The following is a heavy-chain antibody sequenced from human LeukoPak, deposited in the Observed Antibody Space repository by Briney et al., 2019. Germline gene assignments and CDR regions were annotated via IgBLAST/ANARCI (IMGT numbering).Heavy chain of an antibody. CDR3: ARIYDYVWGSYRPSFDY. CDR1: GDSISSYY. CDR2: IHYSGRT. J-gene: IGHJ4*02. Sequence: SETLSLTCTVSGDSISSYYWSWIRQPPGKGLEWIGYIHYSGRTNYNPSLKSRVTISVDTSKNQFSLKLSSVTAADTAVYYCARIYDYVWGSYRPSFDYWGQGTLVTVSS. D-gene: IGHD3-16*02. V-gene: IGHV4-59*12.